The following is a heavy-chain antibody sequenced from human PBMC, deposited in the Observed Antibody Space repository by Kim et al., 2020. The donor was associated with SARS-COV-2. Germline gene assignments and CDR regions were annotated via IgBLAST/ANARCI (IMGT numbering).Heavy chain of an antibody. V-gene: IGHV3-74*01. Sequence: GGSLRLSCAASGFTFSSYWMHWVRQAPGKGLVWVSRINSDGSSTSYADSVKGRFTISRDNAKNTLYLQMNSLRAEDTAVYYCARDSEYYDFWSGYYTYYYGMDVWGQGTTVTVSS. CDR1: GFTFSSYW. CDR3: ARDSEYYDFWSGYYTYYYGMDV. J-gene: IGHJ6*02. D-gene: IGHD3-3*01. CDR2: INSDGSST.